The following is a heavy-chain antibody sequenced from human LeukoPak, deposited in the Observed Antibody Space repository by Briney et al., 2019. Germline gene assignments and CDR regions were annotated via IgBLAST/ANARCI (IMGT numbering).Heavy chain of an antibody. Sequence: ASVNVSCKASAYTFTSYGISWVRQAPGQGLEWMGWISAYNGNTNYAQKLQGRVTMTTDTSTSTAYMELRSLRSDDTAVYYCARGAVSIVVVTEDAFDIWGQGTMVTVSS. D-gene: IGHD2-21*02. V-gene: IGHV1-18*01. CDR3: ARGAVSIVVVTEDAFDI. CDR2: ISAYNGNT. CDR1: AYTFTSYG. J-gene: IGHJ3*02.